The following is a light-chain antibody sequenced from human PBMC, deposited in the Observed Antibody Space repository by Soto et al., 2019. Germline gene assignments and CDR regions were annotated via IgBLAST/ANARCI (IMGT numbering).Light chain of an antibody. Sequence: EIVMTQSPATLPVSPGERVTLSCRASQSVRSNLAWYQQKPGQAPRLLIYGASTRATGIPARFTGSGSGTEFTLTISSLQSEDFAMYYCQQYNNWPPYTFGQGTNLEI. J-gene: IGKJ2*01. CDR3: QQYNNWPPYT. V-gene: IGKV3-15*01. CDR2: GAS. CDR1: QSVRSN.